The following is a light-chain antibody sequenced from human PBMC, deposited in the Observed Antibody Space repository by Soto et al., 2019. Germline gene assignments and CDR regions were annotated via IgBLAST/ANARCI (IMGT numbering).Light chain of an antibody. V-gene: IGKV4-1*01. CDR3: QQYYNAPLT. J-gene: IGKJ4*01. CDR1: HNILNTSNKRNY. Sequence: DIVLTQSPDSLAVSLGERVTISCKSSHNILNTSNKRNYLAWFQQKPGQAPKLVIYWASSREFGVPDRFSGGGSGTDFTLSISSLQAEDVAVYYCQQYYNAPLTFGGGTRLEI. CDR2: WAS.